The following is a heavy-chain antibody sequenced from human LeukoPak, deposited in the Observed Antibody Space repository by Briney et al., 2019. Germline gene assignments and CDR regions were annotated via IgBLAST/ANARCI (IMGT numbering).Heavy chain of an antibody. Sequence: GGTLRLSCAASGFTFSSYGMSWVRQAPGKGLEWVSAISGSGGSTYYADSVKGRFTISRDNSKNSLYLQMNSLRAEDTALYYCAREVIAAAGLGGHYFDYWGQGTLVTVSS. CDR2: ISGSGGST. CDR3: AREVIAAAGLGGHYFDY. J-gene: IGHJ4*02. V-gene: IGHV3-23*01. CDR1: GFTFSSYG. D-gene: IGHD6-13*01.